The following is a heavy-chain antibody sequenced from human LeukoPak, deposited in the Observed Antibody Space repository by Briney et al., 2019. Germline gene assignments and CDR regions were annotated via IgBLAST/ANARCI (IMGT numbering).Heavy chain of an antibody. D-gene: IGHD3-9*01. CDR2: IFSTGST. J-gene: IGHJ4*02. CDR3: ARVSTGGRYGY. CDR1: DGSISSYY. V-gene: IGHV4-4*07. Sequence: SETLSLTCTVSDGSISSYYWSWIRQPAGKGLEWIGRIFSTGSTNYNPSLKSRVTMSVDTSKNQFSLKLSSVTAADTAVYYCARVSTGGRYGYWGQGTLVTVSS.